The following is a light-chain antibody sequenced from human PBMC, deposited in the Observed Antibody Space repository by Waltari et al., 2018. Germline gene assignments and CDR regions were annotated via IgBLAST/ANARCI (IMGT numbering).Light chain of an antibody. Sequence: EIVMTQSPGTLSVSPGERVTLSCRASQTVSSNLAWSQQKPGQAPRLLISGASTRATGIPARFSGSGSGTEFTLTISSLQSEDSAIFYCQQYNDWPPTFGQGTKVEIK. V-gene: IGKV3-15*01. CDR1: QTVSSN. CDR2: GAS. J-gene: IGKJ1*01. CDR3: QQYNDWPPT.